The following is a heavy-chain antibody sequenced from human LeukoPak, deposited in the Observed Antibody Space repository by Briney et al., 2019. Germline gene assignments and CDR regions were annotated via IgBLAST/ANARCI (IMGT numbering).Heavy chain of an antibody. Sequence: SETLSLTCIVPGGSISSSSYYWAWIRQSPGKGLEWIGTFSSGGSAYYHPSLTRRVSISKDTSDNQFSLRLYSVTAADTAVYYCARKQTGTMYDVWGQGTQVTVSS. V-gene: IGHV4-39*07. CDR1: GGSISSSSYY. D-gene: IGHD1-7*01. CDR2: FSSGGSA. J-gene: IGHJ4*02. CDR3: ARKQTGTMYDV.